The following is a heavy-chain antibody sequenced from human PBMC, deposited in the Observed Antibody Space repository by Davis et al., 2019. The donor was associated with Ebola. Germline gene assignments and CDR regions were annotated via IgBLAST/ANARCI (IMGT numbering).Heavy chain of an antibody. CDR1: GFTFSSYG. J-gene: IGHJ6*02. CDR2: IWYDGSNK. Sequence: GGSLRLSCAASGFTFSSYGMHWVRQAPGKGLEWVAVIWYDGSNKYYADSVKGRFTISRDNSKNTLYLQMNSLRAEDTAVYYCARESFPSITIFGVVTGNYYYYYGMDVWGQGTTVTVSS. V-gene: IGHV3-33*01. D-gene: IGHD3-3*01. CDR3: ARESFPSITIFGVVTGNYYYYYGMDV.